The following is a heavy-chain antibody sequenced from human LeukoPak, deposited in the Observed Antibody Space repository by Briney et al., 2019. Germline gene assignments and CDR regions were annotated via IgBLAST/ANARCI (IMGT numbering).Heavy chain of an antibody. V-gene: IGHV1-69*05. CDR3: ASSSGGYCTNGVCYVMDV. CDR1: GGTFSSYA. CDR2: IIPIFGTA. D-gene: IGHD2-8*01. J-gene: IGHJ6*04. Sequence: ASVKVSCKASGGTFSSYAISWVRQAPGQGLKWMGGIIPIFGTANYAQKFQGRVTITTDKSTSTAYMELSSLRSEDTAVYYCASSSGGYCTNGVCYVMDVWGKGTTVIVSS.